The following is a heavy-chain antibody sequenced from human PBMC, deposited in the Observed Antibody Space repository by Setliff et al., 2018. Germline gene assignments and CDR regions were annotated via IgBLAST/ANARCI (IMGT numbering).Heavy chain of an antibody. Sequence: SVKVSCKASGGTFGSYAISWVRQAPGQGLEWMGGIIPIFGTANYAQKFQGRVTMTRNTSISTAYMELSSLRSEDTAVYYCARGAPGRYCSGGSCSYFDYWGQGILVTVSS. CDR2: IIPIFGTA. J-gene: IGHJ4*02. D-gene: IGHD2-15*01. CDR1: GGTFGSYA. CDR3: ARGAPGRYCSGGSCSYFDY. V-gene: IGHV1-69*05.